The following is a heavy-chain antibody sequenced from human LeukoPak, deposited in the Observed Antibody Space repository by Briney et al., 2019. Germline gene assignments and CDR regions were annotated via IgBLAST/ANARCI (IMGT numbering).Heavy chain of an antibody. D-gene: IGHD3-3*01. Sequence: PGGSLGLSCEASGFTFSSYAIHWVRQAPVKGLEWVAVISYDGNNQFYADAVKGRFTISRENSKNTLYLEMNSLRPEDTAVYFCARGGYYDFSTGYYQTQYYRGMDVWGQGTTVTVSS. J-gene: IGHJ6*02. CDR2: ISYDGNNQ. CDR3: ARGGYYDFSTGYYQTQYYRGMDV. V-gene: IGHV3-30*04. CDR1: GFTFSSYA.